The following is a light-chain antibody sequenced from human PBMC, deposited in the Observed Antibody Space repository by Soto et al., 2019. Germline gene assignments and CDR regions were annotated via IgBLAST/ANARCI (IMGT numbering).Light chain of an antibody. Sequence: AIRMTQSPSSFSASIGDRVNITCRASQGISSYLAWYQQKPGKAPKLLIDAASTLQSGVPSRFSGSGSGTDFTLTIGCLQSEDFATYYCQQYYEYPRTFGQGTKVEIK. V-gene: IGKV1-8*01. CDR3: QQYYEYPRT. CDR1: QGISSY. J-gene: IGKJ1*01. CDR2: AAS.